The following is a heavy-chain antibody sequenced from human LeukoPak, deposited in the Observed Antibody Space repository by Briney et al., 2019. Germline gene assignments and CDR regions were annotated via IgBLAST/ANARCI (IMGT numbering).Heavy chain of an antibody. CDR2: IKFDGSEK. V-gene: IGHV3-7*01. D-gene: IGHD3-16*02. CDR1: GFTFSYYW. CDR3: AREIIWGTYRRLYYFDS. Sequence: GGSLRLSCAASGFTFSYYWMTWVRQAPGKGLEWVANIKFDGSEKYYVDAVKGRFTISRDNSKNSLYLQMNSLRAEDTAIYYCAREIIWGTYRRLYYFDSWGQGTLVTVSS. J-gene: IGHJ4*02.